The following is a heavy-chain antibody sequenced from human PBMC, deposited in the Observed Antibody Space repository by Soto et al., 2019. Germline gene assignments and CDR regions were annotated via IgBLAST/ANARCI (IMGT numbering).Heavy chain of an antibody. Sequence: GWSLRLSCAASGFTFSSYAMSLVRQAPGKGLEWVSSISGSGGSTYYADSVKGRFTISRDNSKNTLYLQMNSLRAEDTAVYYCAKEAAYCSSTSCPTPYYYYGMDVWGKGTTVTVSS. CDR2: ISGSGGST. D-gene: IGHD2-2*01. J-gene: IGHJ6*04. CDR1: GFTFSSYA. V-gene: IGHV3-23*01. CDR3: AKEAAYCSSTSCPTPYYYYGMDV.